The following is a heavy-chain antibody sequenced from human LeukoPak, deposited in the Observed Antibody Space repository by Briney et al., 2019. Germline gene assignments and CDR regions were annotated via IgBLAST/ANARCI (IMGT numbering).Heavy chain of an antibody. V-gene: IGHV3-7*01. CDR1: GFTFSMSA. J-gene: IGHJ4*02. D-gene: IGHD3-3*01. CDR3: ARDLEWRGGLLDY. Sequence: PGGSLRLSCVVSGFTFSMSAMTWVRQAPGKGLQWVANIKPDGSEKYYVDSVKGRFTISRDNTKNSLYLQMNSLRAEDTAVYYCARDLEWRGGLLDYWGQGTLVTVSS. CDR2: IKPDGSEK.